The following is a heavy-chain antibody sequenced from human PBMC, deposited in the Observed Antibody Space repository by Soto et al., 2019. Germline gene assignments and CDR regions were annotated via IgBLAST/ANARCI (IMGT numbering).Heavy chain of an antibody. CDR1: GGSFTSTNYF. D-gene: IGHD3-22*01. CDR2: MYYNGKT. J-gene: IGHJ1*01. CDR3: ARLQIYDSRAAPTPIFHP. V-gene: IGHV4-39*01. Sequence: PSETLSLTCTVSGGSFTSTNYFWGWIRQPPGKGLEWIGYMYYNGKTFYSTSLKSRVTISVDTSKRQYSLDLSTVTVADTAMNYCARLQIYDSRAAPTPIFHPWGLGAMVTVSS.